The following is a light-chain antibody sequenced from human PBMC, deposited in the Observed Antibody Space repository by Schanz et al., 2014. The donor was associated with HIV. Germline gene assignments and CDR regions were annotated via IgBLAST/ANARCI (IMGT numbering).Light chain of an antibody. CDR3: ATWDSTLSAVV. Sequence: QSVLTQPPSTSGTPGQRVIISCSGSTSNIGSNTVNWYQQLPRTAPKLLIYSNNQRPSGVPDRFSGSKTGTSATLDISGLHTGDEADYYCATWDSTLSAVVFGGGTKLTVL. CDR1: TSNIGSNT. CDR2: SNN. J-gene: IGLJ2*01. V-gene: IGLV1-44*01.